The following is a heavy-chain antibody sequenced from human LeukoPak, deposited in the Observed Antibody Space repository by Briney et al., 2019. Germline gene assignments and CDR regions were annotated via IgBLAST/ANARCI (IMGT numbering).Heavy chain of an antibody. CDR2: INPSGGST. CDR1: GYTFTSYY. CDR3: ARVAVAGYYFDY. D-gene: IGHD6-19*01. V-gene: IGHV1-46*01. J-gene: IGHJ4*02. Sequence: ASVKVSCKASGYTFTSYYMHWVRQAPGQGLEWMGIINPSGGSTSYAQKFQGRVTMTRDMSTSTVYMELSSLRSEDTAVYYCARVAVAGYYFDYWGQGTLVTVSS.